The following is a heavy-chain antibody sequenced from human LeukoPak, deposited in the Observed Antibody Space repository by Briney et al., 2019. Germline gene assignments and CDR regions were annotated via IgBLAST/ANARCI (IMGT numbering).Heavy chain of an antibody. V-gene: IGHV3-23*01. CDR1: GFTFSGYA. D-gene: IGHD5-12*01. J-gene: IGHJ6*03. CDR3: AKLSGYSGYDLYYYYHTDV. Sequence: GGSLRLSCAASGFTFSGYAMSWVRQAPGKGLEWLSVISGSGGSTYYADSVKGRFTISRDKSKNTLYLQMNRLRAEDTAVYYCAKLSGYSGYDLYYYYHTDVWGKGTTVTVSS. CDR2: ISGSGGST.